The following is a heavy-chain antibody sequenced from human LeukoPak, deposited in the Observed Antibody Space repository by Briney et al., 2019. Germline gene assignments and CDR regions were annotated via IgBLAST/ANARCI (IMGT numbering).Heavy chain of an antibody. Sequence: SETLSLTCTVSGGSISTITYYWGWIRQPPGKGLEWVGHMYYRGNTFYNPSLKSRVTISVDTSKNQFSLKLRSVTAADTAVYYCARLYGNYLNYFDYWGQGTLVTVSS. D-gene: IGHD1-7*01. V-gene: IGHV4-39*07. J-gene: IGHJ4*02. CDR1: GGSISTITYY. CDR2: MYYRGNT. CDR3: ARLYGNYLNYFDY.